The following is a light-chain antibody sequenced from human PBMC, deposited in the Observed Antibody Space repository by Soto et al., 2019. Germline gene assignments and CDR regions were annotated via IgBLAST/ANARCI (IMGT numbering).Light chain of an antibody. CDR1: SSNIGAGYD. Sequence: QSVLTQPPSVSGAPGQRVTISCTGSSSNIGAGYDVHWYQQLPGTAPKLLIYGNSNRPSGVPDRFSGSKSGPSASLAITGLQAEDEADYSCQSYDSSLREVFGGGTKLTVL. V-gene: IGLV1-40*01. J-gene: IGLJ2*01. CDR2: GNS. CDR3: QSYDSSLREV.